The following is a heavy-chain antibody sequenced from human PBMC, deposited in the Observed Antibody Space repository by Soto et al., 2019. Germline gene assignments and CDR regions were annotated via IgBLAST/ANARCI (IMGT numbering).Heavy chain of an antibody. CDR3: ARADGVIAAAGTLGHYYYYGMDV. Sequence: GASVKVSCKASGYTFTSYYMHWVRQAPGQGLEWMGIINPSGGSTSYAQKFQGRVTMTRDTSTSTVYMELSSLRSEDTAVYYCARADGVIAAAGTLGHYYYYGMDVWGQGTTVTVS. CDR2: INPSGGST. D-gene: IGHD6-13*01. J-gene: IGHJ6*02. V-gene: IGHV1-46*01. CDR1: GYTFTSYY.